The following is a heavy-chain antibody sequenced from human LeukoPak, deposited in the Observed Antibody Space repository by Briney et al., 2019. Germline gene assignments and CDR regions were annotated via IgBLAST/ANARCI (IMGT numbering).Heavy chain of an antibody. J-gene: IGHJ4*02. CDR2: ISASGGSR. D-gene: IGHD6-13*01. Sequence: GKSLRLSCAASGFTFSNYAMNWVRQAPGKRLEWVSAISASGGSRFYTDSVKGRFTISRDNSKNTLFLLMNSLRVEDTAVYYCAKEMESSTWYIDYWGQGTLVSVSS. CDR1: GFTFSNYA. CDR3: AKEMESSTWYIDY. V-gene: IGHV3-23*01.